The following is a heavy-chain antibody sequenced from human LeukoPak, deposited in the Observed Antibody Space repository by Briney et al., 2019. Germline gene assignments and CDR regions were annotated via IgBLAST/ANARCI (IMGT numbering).Heavy chain of an antibody. V-gene: IGHV1-2*02. CDR3: ARSDYGDYVFSY. CDR2: INPNSGGT. CDR1: GATFTNYD. D-gene: IGHD4-17*01. Sequence: ASVTLSFTASGATFTNYDISWMRQAPGQGMEWMGWINPNSGGTNYAQKFQGRVTMTRDTSISTAYMELSRLRSDDTAVYYCARSDYGDYVFSYWGQGTLVTVSS. J-gene: IGHJ4*02.